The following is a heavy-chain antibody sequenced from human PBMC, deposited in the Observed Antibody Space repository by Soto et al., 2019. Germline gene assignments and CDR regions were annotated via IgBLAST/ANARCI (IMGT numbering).Heavy chain of an antibody. Sequence: ASVKVSCKASGYTFTSYGISWVRQAPGQGLEWMGWISAYNGNTNYAQKLQGRVTMTTDTSTSTAYMELRSLRSDDTAVYYCASPIVGATTAFDIWGQGTMVIVSS. CDR3: ASPIVGATTAFDI. V-gene: IGHV1-18*01. CDR1: GYTFTSYG. J-gene: IGHJ3*02. CDR2: ISAYNGNT. D-gene: IGHD1-26*01.